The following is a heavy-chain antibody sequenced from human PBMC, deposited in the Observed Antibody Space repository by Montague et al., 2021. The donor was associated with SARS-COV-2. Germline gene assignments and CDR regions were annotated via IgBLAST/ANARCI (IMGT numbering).Heavy chain of an antibody. CDR3: ARDQGYCSSTTCFRGWTYYYYGMDV. D-gene: IGHD2-2*01. V-gene: IGHV3-30*03. CDR1: RFTFSSYG. CDR2: ISYDGSNK. Sequence: SLRLSCAASRFTFSSYGTHWVRQAPGKGLEWVAVISYDGSNKNYADSVKGRFTISRDKSKNTLYLQMNSLRAEDTAVYYCARDQGYCSSTTCFRGWTYYYYGMDVWGQGTTVTASS. J-gene: IGHJ6*02.